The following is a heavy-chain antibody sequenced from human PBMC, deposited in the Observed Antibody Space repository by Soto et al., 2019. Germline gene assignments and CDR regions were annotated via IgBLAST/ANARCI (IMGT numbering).Heavy chain of an antibody. Sequence: GASVKVSCKTSGYTFTHFDIHWVRQATGQGLEWVGWMNPDSGNSGFTQRFQGRVSMTRNASMSTAYMEIHSLTSADTAIYYCARAYHLVPKFWGQGTLVTVSS. J-gene: IGHJ4*02. V-gene: IGHV1-8*01. CDR1: GYTFTHFD. CDR3: ARAYHLVPKF. D-gene: IGHD2-15*01. CDR2: MNPDSGNS.